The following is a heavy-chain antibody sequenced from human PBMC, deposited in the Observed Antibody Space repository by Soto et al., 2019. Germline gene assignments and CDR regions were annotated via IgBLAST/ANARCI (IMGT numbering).Heavy chain of an antibody. CDR2: INHSGST. J-gene: IGHJ4*02. Sequence: SETLSLTCAVYGGSFSGYYWSWIRQPPGKGLEWIGEINHSGSTNYNPSLKSRVTISVDTSKNQFSLKLSSVTAADTAVYYCARVGPYYYDSSGYGYFDYWGQGTLVTVSS. D-gene: IGHD3-22*01. CDR3: ARVGPYYYDSSGYGYFDY. V-gene: IGHV4-34*01. CDR1: GGSFSGYY.